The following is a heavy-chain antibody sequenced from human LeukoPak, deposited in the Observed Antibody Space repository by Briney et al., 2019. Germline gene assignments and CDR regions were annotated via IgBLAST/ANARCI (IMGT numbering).Heavy chain of an antibody. V-gene: IGHV1-8*02. CDR1: GYTFTNYG. J-gene: IGHJ6*03. CDR3: ARVISSTSLLWGYYYYYMDV. Sequence: GASVKVSRKASGYTFTNYGINWVRQAPGQGLEWMGWMNPNSGNTGYAQKFQGRVTMTRNTSRSTGYMELSSLRSEDTAVYYCARVISSTSLLWGYYYYYMDVWGKGTTVTISS. D-gene: IGHD2-2*01. CDR2: MNPNSGNT.